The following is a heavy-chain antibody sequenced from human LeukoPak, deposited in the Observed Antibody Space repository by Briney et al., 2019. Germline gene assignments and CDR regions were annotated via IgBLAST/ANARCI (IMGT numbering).Heavy chain of an antibody. CDR1: RFTLSSYW. CDR3: ARDLSEYGWFGELYY. V-gene: IGHV3-74*01. CDR2: IYSVGSST. Sequence: QSRGSLRLSCVPSRFTLSSYWMHWVRPAPGKGLVWVSRIYSVGSSTNYADSLKGRFTLSRDKAKNTLYLQMNSLRAGDTAVYYCARDLSEYGWFGELYYWGQGGLVTVSS. D-gene: IGHD3-10*01. J-gene: IGHJ4*02.